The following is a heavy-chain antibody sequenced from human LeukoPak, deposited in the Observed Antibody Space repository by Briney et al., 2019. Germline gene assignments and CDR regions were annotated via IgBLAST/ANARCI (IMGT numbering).Heavy chain of an antibody. CDR2: INPKNGGT. D-gene: IGHD2/OR15-2a*01. Sequence: ASVKVSCKASGYTFSGYYVTWVRQAPGQGLEWVGWINPKNGGTHFAQKFQGRVTMTRDTSISTAYYCTRSLDSSMAAYFYYYMDVWGEGTTITVSS. CDR3: YMDV. CDR1: GYTFSGYY. V-gene: IGHV1-2*02. J-gene: IGHJ6*03.